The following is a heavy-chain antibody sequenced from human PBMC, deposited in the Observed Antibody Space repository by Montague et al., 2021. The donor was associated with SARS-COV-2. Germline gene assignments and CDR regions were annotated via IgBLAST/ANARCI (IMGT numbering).Heavy chain of an antibody. CDR2: IYYSGSN. V-gene: IGHV4-39*07. D-gene: IGHD6-19*01. CDR1: GGSISTSPYF. J-gene: IGHJ4*02. Sequence: SETLSLTCTVSGGSISTSPYFWGWMRQPPGKGLEWIGSIYYSGSNYYNPSLKSRVTIEIDTYENQFSLKLSAVPAADTDVYSRARGNRITVAGTDFDCWGQGTLVTVSS. CDR3: ARGNRITVAGTDFDC.